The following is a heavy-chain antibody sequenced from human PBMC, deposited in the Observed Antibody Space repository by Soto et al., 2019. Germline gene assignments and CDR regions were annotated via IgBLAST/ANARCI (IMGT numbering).Heavy chain of an antibody. Sequence: EVQLLESGGGLVQPGGSLRLSCAASGFTFSIYAMTWVRQAPGKGLEWVSVISGSGGRTYYADSVKGRFAVSRDNSKNTLYLQMNSVRAEDTALYYCATEVVVEAAGRSHYYYYGMDVWGQGTTVTVSS. CDR3: ATEVVVEAAGRSHYYYYGMDV. D-gene: IGHD2-2*01. CDR2: ISGSGGRT. CDR1: GFTFSIYA. V-gene: IGHV3-23*01. J-gene: IGHJ6*02.